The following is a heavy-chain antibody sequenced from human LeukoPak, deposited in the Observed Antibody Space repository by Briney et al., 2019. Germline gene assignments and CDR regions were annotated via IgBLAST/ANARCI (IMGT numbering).Heavy chain of an antibody. CDR2: IYYSGST. V-gene: IGHV4-59*01. Sequence: SETLSLTCTVSGGSISSYYWSWIRQPPGKGLEWIGYIYYSGSTNYNPSLKSRVTISVDTSKNQFSLKLSSVTAADTAVYYCARTARMITFGGVIATNFDYWGQGTLVTVSS. CDR1: GGSISSYY. D-gene: IGHD3-16*02. CDR3: ARTARMITFGGVIATNFDY. J-gene: IGHJ4*02.